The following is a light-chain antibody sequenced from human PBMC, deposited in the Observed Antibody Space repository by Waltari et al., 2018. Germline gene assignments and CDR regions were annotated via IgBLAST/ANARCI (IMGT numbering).Light chain of an antibody. Sequence: EIVLTQSPGTRSLSPGERATLSCRASQSVSRVLAWYQQKPGQAPRLLIYGASNRATGIPDRFSGSGSGTDFSLTISRLDPEDFAVYYCQHYVRLPVTFGQGTKVEIK. CDR2: GAS. V-gene: IGKV3-20*01. CDR1: QSVSRV. J-gene: IGKJ1*01. CDR3: QHYVRLPVT.